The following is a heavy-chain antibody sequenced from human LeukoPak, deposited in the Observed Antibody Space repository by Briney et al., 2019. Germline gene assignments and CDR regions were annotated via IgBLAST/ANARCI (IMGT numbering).Heavy chain of an antibody. V-gene: IGHV1-2*02. CDR2: INPNSGGT. CDR1: GYTFTGYY. Sequence: ASVKVSCKASGYTFTGYYMHWVRQAPGQGLEWMGWINPNSGGTNYAQKFQGRVTMTRDTSISTAYMELSRLRSDDTAVYYCARSQGVVPAAIIYYFDYWGQGTLVTVSS. D-gene: IGHD2-2*01. J-gene: IGHJ4*02. CDR3: ARSQGVVPAAIIYYFDY.